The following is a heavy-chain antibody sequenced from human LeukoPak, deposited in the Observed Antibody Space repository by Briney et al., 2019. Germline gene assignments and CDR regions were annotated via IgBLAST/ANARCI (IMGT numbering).Heavy chain of an antibody. V-gene: IGHV4-34*01. CDR3: ARFATVTTSFDWFDP. Sequence: TSETLSLTCAVYGGSFSGYYWSWIRRPPGKGLEWIGEINHSGSTNYNPSLKSRVTISVDTSKNQFSLKLSSVTAADTAVYYCARFATVTTSFDWFDPWGQGTLVTVSS. CDR1: GGSFSGYY. CDR2: INHSGST. J-gene: IGHJ5*02. D-gene: IGHD4-17*01.